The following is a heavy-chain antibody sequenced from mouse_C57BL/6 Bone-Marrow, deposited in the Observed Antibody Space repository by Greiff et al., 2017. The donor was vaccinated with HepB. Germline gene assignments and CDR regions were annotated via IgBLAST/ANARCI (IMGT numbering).Heavy chain of an antibody. D-gene: IGHD4-1*01. CDR3: AKDLTGTGAMDY. CDR1: GYSITSGYY. J-gene: IGHJ4*01. V-gene: IGHV3-6*01. CDR2: INYDGSK. Sequence: ELGPGFVKPSQFLSLTCSVTGYSITSGYYWNWIRQFPGNKLEWMGYINYDGSKNYNPSLKNRISITRDTSKNQFFLKLNSVTTEDTATYDCAKDLTGTGAMDYWDQGASVTVSS.